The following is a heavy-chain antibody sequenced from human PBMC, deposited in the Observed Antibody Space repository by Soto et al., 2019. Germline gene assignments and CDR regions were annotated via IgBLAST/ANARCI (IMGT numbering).Heavy chain of an antibody. CDR2: ISYDGSDK. CDR3: AKSSHYSDSSGYYPAYYFDY. J-gene: IGHJ4*02. V-gene: IGHV3-30*18. D-gene: IGHD3-22*01. CDR1: GFTFSTSG. Sequence: QVQLVESGGGVVQPGRSLRLSCAASGFTFSTSGMHWVRQAPGKGLEWVALISYDGSDKLYADSVKGQFTISRDNSKNTLFLQMDSLSAEDTAVYYCAKSSHYSDSSGYYPAYYFDYWGQGTLVTVSS.